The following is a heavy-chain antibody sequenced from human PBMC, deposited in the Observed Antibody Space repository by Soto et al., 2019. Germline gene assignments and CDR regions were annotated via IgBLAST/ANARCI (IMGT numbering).Heavy chain of an antibody. Sequence: GGSLRLSCAASGFTFSSYGMHWVRQAPGKGLEWVAVISYDGSNKYYADSVKGRFTISRDNSKNTLYLQMNSLRAEDTAVYYCAKDRLRGLRIFDYWGQGTLVTVSS. D-gene: IGHD4-17*01. J-gene: IGHJ4*02. CDR2: ISYDGSNK. CDR1: GFTFSSYG. V-gene: IGHV3-30*18. CDR3: AKDRLRGLRIFDY.